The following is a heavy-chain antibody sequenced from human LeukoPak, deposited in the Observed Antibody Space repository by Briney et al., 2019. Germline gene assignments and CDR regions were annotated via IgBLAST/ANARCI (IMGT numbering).Heavy chain of an antibody. V-gene: IGHV4-39*01. D-gene: IGHD6-13*01. CDR3: ARLQPKQQLKAFDI. J-gene: IGHJ3*02. Sequence: ASETLSLTCTVSGGSISSSSYYWGWIRRPPGKGLEWIGSIYYSGSTYYNPSLKSRVTISVDTSKNQFSLKLSSVTAADTAVYYCARLQPKQQLKAFDIWGQGTMVTVSS. CDR1: GGSISSSSYY. CDR2: IYYSGST.